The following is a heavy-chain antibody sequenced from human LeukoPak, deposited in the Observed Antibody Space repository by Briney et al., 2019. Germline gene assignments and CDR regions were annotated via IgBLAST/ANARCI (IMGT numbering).Heavy chain of an antibody. V-gene: IGHV4-59*08. CDR2: IYYSGST. CDR1: GGSTSSYY. J-gene: IGHJ4*02. Sequence: SETLSLTCTVSGGSTSSYYWSWIRQPPGKGLEWIGYIYYSGSTNYNPSLKSRVTISVDTSKNQFSLKLSSVTAADTAVYYCARLKKNYYDSSGYVDYWGQGTLVTVSS. CDR3: ARLKKNYYDSSGYVDY. D-gene: IGHD3-22*01.